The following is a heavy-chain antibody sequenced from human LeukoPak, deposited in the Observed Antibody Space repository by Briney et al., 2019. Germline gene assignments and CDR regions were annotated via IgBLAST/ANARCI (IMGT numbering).Heavy chain of an antibody. CDR2: IYSRGSA. V-gene: IGHV3-53*01. D-gene: IGHD3-10*01. CDR1: GFTVSSNY. CDR3: ANLPRGDY. Sequence: GGSLRLSRAASGFTVSSNYMTWVRQAPGKGLEWLSIIYSRGSAYYADSVKGRFTISRDNSKNTLYLQMNSLRADDTAVYYCANLPRGDYWGQGTLVTVSS. J-gene: IGHJ4*02.